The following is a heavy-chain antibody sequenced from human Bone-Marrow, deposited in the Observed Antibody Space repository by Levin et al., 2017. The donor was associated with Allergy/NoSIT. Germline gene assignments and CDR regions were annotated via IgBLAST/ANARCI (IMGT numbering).Heavy chain of an antibody. D-gene: IGHD2-21*02. CDR3: ATARGDPPFFNH. J-gene: IGHJ4*02. CDR2: FSYTGST. Sequence: SCTASGGSINSYYWSWIRQPPGKGLEWIGYFSYTGSTNYNPSLKSRVTISVDASMKQFSLKLSSVTAADTAIYYCATARGDPPFFNHWGQGNLVTVSS. CDR1: GGSINSYY. V-gene: IGHV4-59*01.